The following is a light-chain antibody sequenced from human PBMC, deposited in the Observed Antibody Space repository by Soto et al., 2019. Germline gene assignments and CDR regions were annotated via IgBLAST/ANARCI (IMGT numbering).Light chain of an antibody. CDR1: SGHSSSA. CDR2: LNSDGTQ. Sequence: QLVLTQSPSASAPLGASVRLTCTLTSGHSSSAIAWHQQQPQKGPRYLMTLNSDGTQDKGDGIPDRFSGSSSGAERYLTISRLKSEDEADYYCQTWDSDIRVFGGGTKRTVL. J-gene: IGLJ3*02. CDR3: QTWDSDIRV. V-gene: IGLV4-69*01.